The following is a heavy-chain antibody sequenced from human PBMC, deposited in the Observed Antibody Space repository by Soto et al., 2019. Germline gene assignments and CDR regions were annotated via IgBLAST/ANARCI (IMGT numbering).Heavy chain of an antibody. CDR1: GYTFTSYY. CDR2: INPSGGST. J-gene: IGHJ6*02. V-gene: IGHV1-46*01. Sequence: GASVQVSCKASGYTFTSYYMHWVRQAPGQGLEWMGIINPSGGSTSYAQKFQGRVTMTRDTSTSTVYMELSSLRSEDTAVYYCARFEVRDYGMDVWGQGTTVTVSS. D-gene: IGHD3-9*01. CDR3: ARFEVRDYGMDV.